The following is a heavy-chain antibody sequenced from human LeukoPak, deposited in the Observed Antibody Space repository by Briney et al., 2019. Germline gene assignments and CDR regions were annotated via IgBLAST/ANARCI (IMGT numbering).Heavy chain of an antibody. D-gene: IGHD3-16*02. CDR2: IIPIFGTA. J-gene: IGHJ4*02. CDR3: ARETNYDYVWGSYRFGYFDY. V-gene: IGHV1-69*13. CDR1: GGTFSSYA. Sequence: SVKVSCKASGGTFSSYAISWVRQAPGQGLERMGGIIPIFGTANYAQKFQGRVTITADESTSTAYMELSSLRSEDTAVYYCARETNYDYVWGSYRFGYFDYWGQGTLVTVSS.